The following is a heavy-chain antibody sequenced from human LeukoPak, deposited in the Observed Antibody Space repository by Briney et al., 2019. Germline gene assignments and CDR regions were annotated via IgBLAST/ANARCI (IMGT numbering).Heavy chain of an antibody. D-gene: IGHD3-16*01. CDR1: GFTFSNYW. Sequence: GGSLRLSCAASGFTFSNYWMSWVRQAPGKGLEWVASIDQDGSDKFSVDSVKGRFTISRDNARNSMYLQMSNLRAEDTAVYFCARGGGLDVWGQGATVTVSS. J-gene: IGHJ6*02. CDR2: IDQDGSDK. V-gene: IGHV3-7*03. CDR3: ARGGGLDV.